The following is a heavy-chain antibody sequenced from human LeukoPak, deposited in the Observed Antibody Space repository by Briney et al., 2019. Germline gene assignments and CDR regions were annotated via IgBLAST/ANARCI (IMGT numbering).Heavy chain of an antibody. CDR2: ISAYNGNT. Sequence: ASVKVSCKASGYTFTSYGISWVRQAPGQGLEWMGWISAYNGNTNYAQKLQGRVTMTTDTSTSTAYMELRSLRFDDTAVYYCARDITDTAMVTPYYYWGQGTLVTVSS. J-gene: IGHJ4*02. D-gene: IGHD5-18*01. CDR3: ARDITDTAMVTPYYY. V-gene: IGHV1-18*01. CDR1: GYTFTSYG.